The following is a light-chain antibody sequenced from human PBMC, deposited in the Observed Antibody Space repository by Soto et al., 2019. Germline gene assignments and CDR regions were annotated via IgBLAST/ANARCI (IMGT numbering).Light chain of an antibody. CDR1: RSFASSY. Sequence: EIVLTQSPGTLSLSPGERATLSCRASRSFASSYLAWYQRKPGQSPRLLIYAASNRATGIPDRFTGSGSGTDLTLTISRVEPEDCAVYYCQHYGPSTPYTFGQGTKVEFK. J-gene: IGKJ2*01. CDR3: QHYGPSTPYT. CDR2: AAS. V-gene: IGKV3-20*01.